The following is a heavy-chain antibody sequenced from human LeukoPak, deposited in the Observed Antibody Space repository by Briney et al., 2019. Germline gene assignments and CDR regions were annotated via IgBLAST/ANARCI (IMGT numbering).Heavy chain of an antibody. V-gene: IGHV1-69*08. CDR3: ARGTSIRGDDYHGMDV. D-gene: IGHD3-10*01. J-gene: IGHJ6*02. CDR2: IIPILNTT. Sequence: GASVNVSCMASGGTFSSYTFNWVRQAPGQGPEWMGRIIPILNTTNYAQKLRDRVTISADRSTRTTYMELRGLRSEDTAVYYCARGTSIRGDDYHGMDVWGQGTTITVSS. CDR1: GGTFSSYT.